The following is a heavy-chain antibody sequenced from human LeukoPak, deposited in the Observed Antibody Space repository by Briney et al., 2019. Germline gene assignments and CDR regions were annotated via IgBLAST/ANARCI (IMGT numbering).Heavy chain of an antibody. CDR1: GFTFSSYG. CDR3: AKMTYYYDSSGRRSDY. Sequence: GGSLRLSCAASGFTFSSYGMHWVRQAPGKRLEWVAVISYDGSNKYYADSVKGRFTISRDNSKNTLYLQMNSLRAEDTAVYYCAKMTYYYDSSGRRSDYWGQGTLVTVSS. D-gene: IGHD3-22*01. J-gene: IGHJ4*02. CDR2: ISYDGSNK. V-gene: IGHV3-30*18.